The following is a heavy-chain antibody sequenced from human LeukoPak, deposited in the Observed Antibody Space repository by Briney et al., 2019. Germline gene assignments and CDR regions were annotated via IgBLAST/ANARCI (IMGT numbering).Heavy chain of an antibody. CDR2: INHSGST. CDR1: GGSFSGYY. CDR3: ARREIRDGYNF. J-gene: IGHJ4*02. Sequence: PSETLSLTCAVYGGSFSGYYWSRIRQPPGKGLEWIGEINHSGSTNYNPSLKSRVTISVDTSKNQFSLKLSSVTAADTAVYYCARREIRDGYNFWGQGTLVTVSS. D-gene: IGHD5-24*01. V-gene: IGHV4-34*01.